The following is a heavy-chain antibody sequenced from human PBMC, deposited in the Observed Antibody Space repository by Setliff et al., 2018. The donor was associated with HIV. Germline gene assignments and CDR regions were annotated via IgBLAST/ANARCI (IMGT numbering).Heavy chain of an antibody. CDR3: ARTAYYRDSSGYYSVAFDM. CDR1: GFTFVNHD. D-gene: IGHD3-22*01. J-gene: IGHJ3*02. V-gene: IGHV3-13*01. CDR2: IGTAGDT. Sequence: GESLKISCAASGFTFVNHDIEWVRQAPGKGLEWVSHIGTAGDTYYLDSVKGRLTISREDARNSGYLQMNSLRDGDTAVYFCARTAYYRDSSGYYSVAFDMWGPGTMVTVSS.